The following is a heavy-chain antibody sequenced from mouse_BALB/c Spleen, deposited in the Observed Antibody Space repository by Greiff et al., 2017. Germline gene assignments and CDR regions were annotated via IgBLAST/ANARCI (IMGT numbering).Heavy chain of an antibody. CDR3: ASTGEYGYYFDY. CDR2: ISSGSSTI. Sequence: EVQGVESGGGLVQPGGSRKLSCAASGFTFSSFGMHWVRQAPEKGLEWVAYISSGSSTIYYADTVKGRFTISRDNPKNTLFLQMTSLRSEDTAMYYCASTGEYGYYFDYWGQGTTLTVSS. D-gene: IGHD5-1*01. CDR1: GFTFSSFG. J-gene: IGHJ2*01. V-gene: IGHV5-17*02.